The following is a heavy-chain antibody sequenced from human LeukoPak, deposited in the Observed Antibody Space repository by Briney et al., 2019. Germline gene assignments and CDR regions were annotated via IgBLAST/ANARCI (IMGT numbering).Heavy chain of an antibody. D-gene: IGHD5-12*01. V-gene: IGHV3-11*04. J-gene: IGHJ4*02. Sequence: KTGGSLRLSWAASGFTFSDYYMSWLRQAPGKGLEWVSYISSSGSTIYYADSVKGRFTISRDNAKNSLYLQMNSLRAEDTAVYYCARGGYSGYDFDYWGQGTLVTVSS. CDR1: GFTFSDYY. CDR3: ARGGYSGYDFDY. CDR2: ISSSGSTI.